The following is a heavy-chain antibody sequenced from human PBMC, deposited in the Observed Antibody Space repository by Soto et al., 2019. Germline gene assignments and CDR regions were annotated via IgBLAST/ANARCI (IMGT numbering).Heavy chain of an antibody. D-gene: IGHD2-2*01. CDR2: ISAYNGNT. CDR1: GYTFTSYG. J-gene: IGHJ6*02. Sequence: ASVKVSCKASGYTFTSYGISWVRQAPGQGLEWMGWISAYNGNTNYAQKRQGRVTMTTDTSTSTAYMELRSLRSDDTAVYYCATNQGYCSSTSCYWDYGMDVWGQGTTVTVSS. V-gene: IGHV1-18*01. CDR3: ATNQGYCSSTSCYWDYGMDV.